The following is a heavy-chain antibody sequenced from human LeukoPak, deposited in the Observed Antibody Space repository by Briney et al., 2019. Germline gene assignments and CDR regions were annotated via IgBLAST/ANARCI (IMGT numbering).Heavy chain of an antibody. CDR3: ARLSSEGGLLWFGELFLDY. D-gene: IGHD3-10*01. J-gene: IGHJ4*02. CDR2: INPNSGGT. V-gene: IGHV1-2*02. CDR1: GCTFTGYY. Sequence: ASVKVSCKASGCTFTGYYMHWVRQAPGQGLEWMGWINPNSGGTNYAQKFQGRVTMTRDTSISTAYMELSRLRSDDTAVYYCARLSSEGGLLWFGELFLDYWGQGTLVTVSS.